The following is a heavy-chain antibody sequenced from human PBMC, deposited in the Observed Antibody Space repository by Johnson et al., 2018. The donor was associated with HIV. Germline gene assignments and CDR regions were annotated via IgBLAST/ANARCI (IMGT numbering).Heavy chain of an antibody. CDR1: GFTFSNAW. J-gene: IGHJ3*01. D-gene: IGHD3-16*01. V-gene: IGHV3-74*01. Sequence: EVQLVESGGGLVKPGGSLRLSCAASGFTFSNAWMSWVRQAPGKGLEWVGRINSDGSSTSYADSVKGRFTISRDNAKNTLYLQMKTLRAEDTAIYYCAREKEMTRLGAFDVWGQGTVVTVSS. CDR2: INSDGSST. CDR3: AREKEMTRLGAFDV.